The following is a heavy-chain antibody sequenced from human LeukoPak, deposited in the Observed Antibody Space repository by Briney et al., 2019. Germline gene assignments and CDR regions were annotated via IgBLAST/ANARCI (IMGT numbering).Heavy chain of an antibody. D-gene: IGHD3-22*01. CDR2: IDISGST. CDR3: AGLYYYDSSGFDP. CDR1: GGSISSYY. Sequence: SETLSLTCTVSGGSISSYYWSWIRQPAGKGLEWIGRIDISGSTNDNPSLKSRVTMTVDTSKNQFSLKLSSVTAADTAFYYCAGLYYYDSSGFDPWSQGTLVTVSS. V-gene: IGHV4-4*07. J-gene: IGHJ5*02.